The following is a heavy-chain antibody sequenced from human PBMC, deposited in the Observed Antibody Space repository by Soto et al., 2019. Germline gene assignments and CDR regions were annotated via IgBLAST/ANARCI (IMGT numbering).Heavy chain of an antibody. CDR3: VKDWSGNNCPCMDV. CDR1: GFTFSSYA. CDR2: ISAGGDYT. Sequence: GGSLRLSCAASGFTFSSYAMSWVRQTPGKGPEWVSAISAGGDYTYYADSVKGRFTISRDSSKTTLDLHMNTLRVEDTAIYYCVKDWSGNNCPCMDVWGQGTTVTVSS. D-gene: IGHD3-3*01. V-gene: IGHV3-23*01. J-gene: IGHJ6*02.